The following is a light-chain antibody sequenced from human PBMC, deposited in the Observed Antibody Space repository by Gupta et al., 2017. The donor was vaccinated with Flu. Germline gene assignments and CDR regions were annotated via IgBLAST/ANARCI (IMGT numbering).Light chain of an antibody. CDR3: NYRDNTDNHQGV. CDR1: SLRNSS. Sequence: SSELTQDPAVSVALGQTVRITCQGDSLRNSSASWYQQKQGQAPVLVIYAKNIRPSGIPDRFSCSSSGITAYFTTTGAQAEDEADDDCNYRDNTDNHQGVFGGGTKLTVL. V-gene: IGLV3-19*01. CDR2: AKN. J-gene: IGLJ3*02.